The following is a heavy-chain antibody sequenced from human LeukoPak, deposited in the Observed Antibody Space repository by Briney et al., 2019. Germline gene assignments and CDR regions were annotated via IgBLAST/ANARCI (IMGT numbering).Heavy chain of an antibody. V-gene: IGHV3-21*05. J-gene: IGHJ6*03. D-gene: IGHD1-26*01. Sequence: GGSLRLSCAASGFTFSSNYMNWVRPAPGKGLEWVSYIRIGGSHTYYADSVKGRFTISRDNAKNSLYLQMNSLRTEDTSVYYCARDPYSGSYGDYYYYDIDGWGKGTTVTISS. CDR2: IRIGGSHT. CDR3: ARDPYSGSYGDYYYYDIDG. CDR1: GFTFSSNY.